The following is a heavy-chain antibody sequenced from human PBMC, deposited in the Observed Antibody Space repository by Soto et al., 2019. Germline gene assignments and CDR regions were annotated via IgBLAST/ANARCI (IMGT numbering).Heavy chain of an antibody. CDR1: GFTFSSYA. CDR2: ISGSGGST. V-gene: IGHV3-23*01. D-gene: IGHD3-10*01. Sequence: GGSRLSCAASGFTFSSYAMSWVRQAPGKGLEWVSAISGSGGSTYYADSMKGRFTISRDNSKNTLYLQMNSLRAEDTAVYYCVKVLERITMVRGVISPYYFDYWGQGTLVTVSS. J-gene: IGHJ4*02. CDR3: VKVLERITMVRGVISPYYFDY.